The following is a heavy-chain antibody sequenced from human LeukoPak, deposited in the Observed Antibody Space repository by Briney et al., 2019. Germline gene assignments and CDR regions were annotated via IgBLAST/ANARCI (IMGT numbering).Heavy chain of an antibody. CDR1: GFTFSTYN. J-gene: IGHJ4*02. Sequence: GGSLRLSCAASGFTFSTYNMNWVRQAPGKGLEWVSFISSGSEIIYYADSVKGRFTVSRDNAKNSLYLQMNSLRDEDTAVYYCAREAPYDTSGYAYWGQGTLVTVSS. CDR2: ISSGSEII. CDR3: AREAPYDTSGYAY. D-gene: IGHD3-22*01. V-gene: IGHV3-48*02.